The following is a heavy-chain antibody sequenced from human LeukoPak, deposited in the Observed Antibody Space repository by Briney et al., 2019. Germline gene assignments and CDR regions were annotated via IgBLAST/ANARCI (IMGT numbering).Heavy chain of an antibody. CDR2: IYSGGST. V-gene: IGHV3-66*01. Sequence: GGSLRLSCAASGFTVSSNYMSWVRQAPGKGLEWVSVIYSGGSTYYADSVKGRFTISRDNSKDTLYLQMNSLRAEDTAVYYCAKRSSAQVAAYDYWGQGTLVTVSS. J-gene: IGHJ4*02. D-gene: IGHD5-12*01. CDR3: AKRSSAQVAAYDY. CDR1: GFTVSSNY.